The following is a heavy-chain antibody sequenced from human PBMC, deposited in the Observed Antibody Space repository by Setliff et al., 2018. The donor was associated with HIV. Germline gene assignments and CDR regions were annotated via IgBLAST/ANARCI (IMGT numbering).Heavy chain of an antibody. CDR1: GGSISSGSYY. D-gene: IGHD3-3*01. CDR2: IYTSGST. J-gene: IGHJ6*02. V-gene: IGHV4-61*02. CDR3: ARIFGDQGYYYGMDV. Sequence: SETLSLTCTVSGGSISSGSYYWSWIRQPAGKGLEWIGRIYTSGSTNYNPSLKSRVTISVDTSKNQFSLKLSSVIAADTAVCYCARIFGDQGYYYGMDVWGQGTTVTVSS.